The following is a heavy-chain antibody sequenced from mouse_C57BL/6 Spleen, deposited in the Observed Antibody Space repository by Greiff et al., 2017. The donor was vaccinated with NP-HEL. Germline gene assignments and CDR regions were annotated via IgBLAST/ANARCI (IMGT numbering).Heavy chain of an antibody. V-gene: IGHV1-64*01. Sequence: VQLQQSGAELVKPGASVKLSCKASGYTFTSYWMHWVKQRPGQGLEWIGMIHPNSGSTNYNEKFKSKATLTVDKSSSTAYMQLSRLTSEDSAVYYGARDSRDYYAMDYWGQGTSVTVSS. CDR1: GYTFTSYW. D-gene: IGHD1-1*01. CDR2: IHPNSGST. J-gene: IGHJ4*01. CDR3: ARDSRDYYAMDY.